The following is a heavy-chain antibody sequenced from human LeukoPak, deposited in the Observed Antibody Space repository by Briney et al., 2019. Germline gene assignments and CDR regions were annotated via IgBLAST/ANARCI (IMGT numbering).Heavy chain of an antibody. V-gene: IGHV1-18*01. CDR1: GYTFTSYG. J-gene: IGHJ4*02. Sequence: APVKVSCKASGYTFTSYGISWVRQAPGQGLEWMGWISAYNGNTNYAQKLQGRVTMTTDTSTSTAYMELRSLRSDDTAVYYCATSVPYCSSTSCYPDYWGQGTLVTVSS. CDR2: ISAYNGNT. D-gene: IGHD2-2*01. CDR3: ATSVPYCSSTSCYPDY.